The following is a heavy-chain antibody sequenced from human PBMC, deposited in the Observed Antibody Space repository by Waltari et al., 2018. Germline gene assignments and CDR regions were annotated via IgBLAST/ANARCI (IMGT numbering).Heavy chain of an antibody. Sequence: EVQLMESGGGLVQPGRSLRLTCRGSGFTLGDYPMSWVRQAPGKGLEWVGRIKSKAYGGTTEYAASVKGRFTISRDDSKSMAYLQMNSLETEDTAVYYCTRVLGWGANAYWGQGTLVTVSS. CDR2: IKSKAYGGTT. CDR3: TRVLGWGANAY. J-gene: IGHJ4*02. V-gene: IGHV3-49*02. CDR1: GFTLGDYP. D-gene: IGHD1-26*01.